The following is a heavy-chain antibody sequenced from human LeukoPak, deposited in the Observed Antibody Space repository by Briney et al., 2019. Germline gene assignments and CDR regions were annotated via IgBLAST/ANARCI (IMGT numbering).Heavy chain of an antibody. V-gene: IGHV4-59*08. J-gene: IGHJ4*02. CDR1: GGSISSYY. CDR3: ARNFGGIYYYDSSGYYYRDY. Sequence: SETLSLTCTVSGGSISSYYWSWIRQPPGKGLEWIGYIYYSGSTNYNPSLKSRVTISVDTSKNQFSLKLSSVTAADTAVYYCARNFGGIYYYDSSGYYYRDYWGQGTLVTVSS. D-gene: IGHD3-22*01. CDR2: IYYSGST.